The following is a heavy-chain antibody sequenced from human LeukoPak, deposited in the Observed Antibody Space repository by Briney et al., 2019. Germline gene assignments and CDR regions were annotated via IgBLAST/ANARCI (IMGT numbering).Heavy chain of an antibody. D-gene: IGHD3-10*01. V-gene: IGHV1-8*01. CDR1: GYTFTSYE. J-gene: IGHJ6*02. CDR2: MNPNSGNT. CDR3: ARGCLGDYYGSGGLDGMDV. Sequence: ASVKVSCKASGYTFTSYEINWVRQATGQGLEWMGWMNPNSGNTGYAQKFRGRVTMTRNTSISTTYMELSRLRSEDTAVYYCARGCLGDYYGSGGLDGMDVWGQGTTVTVSS.